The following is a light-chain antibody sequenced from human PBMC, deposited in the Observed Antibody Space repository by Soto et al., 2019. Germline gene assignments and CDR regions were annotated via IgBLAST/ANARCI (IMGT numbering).Light chain of an antibody. V-gene: IGLV6-57*04. CDR3: QSYDSSNPVV. Sequence: NFMLTQPHSVSESPGKTVTISCTRSSGGIASNYVQWYQQRPGSAPTTLIYEDDQRPSGVPDRFPGSIDRSSNSASLTISGLKTEDEADYYCQSYDSSNPVVFGGGTKLTVL. J-gene: IGLJ2*01. CDR2: EDD. CDR1: SGGIASNY.